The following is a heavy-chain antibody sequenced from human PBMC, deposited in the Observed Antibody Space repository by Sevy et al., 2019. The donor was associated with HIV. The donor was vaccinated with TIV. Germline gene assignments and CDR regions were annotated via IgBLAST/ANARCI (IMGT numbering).Heavy chain of an antibody. J-gene: IGHJ6*02. D-gene: IGHD6-13*01. Sequence: GGSLRLSCAASEFTFSSYSMNWVRQAPGKGLEWVSYISSSSSTIYYADSVKGRFTISRDNAKNSLYLQMNSLRDEDTAVYYCAREEGSSWDYYYYGMDVWGQGTTVTVSS. CDR1: EFTFSSYS. V-gene: IGHV3-48*02. CDR3: AREEGSSWDYYYYGMDV. CDR2: ISSSSSTI.